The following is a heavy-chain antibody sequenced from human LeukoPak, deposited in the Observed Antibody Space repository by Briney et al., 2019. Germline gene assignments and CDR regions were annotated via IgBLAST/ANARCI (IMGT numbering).Heavy chain of an antibody. Sequence: GRSLRLSCAASGFTFSSYAVHWVRQAPGKGLEWVAVISYDGSNKYYADSVKGRFTISRDNSKNTLYLQMNSLRAEDTAVYYCARDMRFAAAGNDYYYYGMDVWGQGTTVTVSS. J-gene: IGHJ6*02. CDR1: GFTFSSYA. V-gene: IGHV3-30-3*01. CDR3: ARDMRFAAAGNDYYYYGMDV. D-gene: IGHD6-13*01. CDR2: ISYDGSNK.